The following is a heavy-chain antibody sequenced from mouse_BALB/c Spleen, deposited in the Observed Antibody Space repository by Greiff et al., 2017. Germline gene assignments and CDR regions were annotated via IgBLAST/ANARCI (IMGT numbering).Heavy chain of an antibody. CDR1: GFTFSSFG. CDR2: ISSGSSTI. CDR3: ARRGYYGNCDY. Sequence: EVQLVESGGGLVQPGGSRKLSCAASGFTFSSFGMHWVRQAPEKGLEWVAYISSGSSTIYYADTVKGRFTISRDNPKNTLFLQMTSLRSEDTAMYYCARRGYYGNCDYWGQGTTLTVSS. D-gene: IGHD1-2*01. J-gene: IGHJ2*01. V-gene: IGHV5-17*02.